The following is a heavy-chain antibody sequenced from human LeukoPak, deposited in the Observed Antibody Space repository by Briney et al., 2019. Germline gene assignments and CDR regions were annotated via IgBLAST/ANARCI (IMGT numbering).Heavy chain of an antibody. CDR2: INPNSGGT. V-gene: IGHV1-2*02. D-gene: IGHD5-18*01. Sequence: ASVKVPCKASGYTFTGYYMHWVRQAPGQGLEWMGWINPNSGGTNYAQKFQGRVTMTRDTSISTAYMELSRLRSDDTAVYYCARGWRRAKYSYGFWGQGTLVTVSS. CDR1: GYTFTGYY. J-gene: IGHJ4*02. CDR3: ARGWRRAKYSYGF.